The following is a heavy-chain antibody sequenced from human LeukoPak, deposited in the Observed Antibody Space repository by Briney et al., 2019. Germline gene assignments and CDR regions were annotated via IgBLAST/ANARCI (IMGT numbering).Heavy chain of an antibody. Sequence: GGSLRLSCAASGFTFSSYAMHWVRQAPGKGPEWVAVISYDGSNKYYADSVKGRFTISRDNSKNTLYLQMNSLRAEDTAVYYCARTDSMSNWGQGTMVTVSS. D-gene: IGHD3-22*01. V-gene: IGHV3-30*04. CDR3: ARTDSMSN. CDR2: ISYDGSNK. J-gene: IGHJ3*01. CDR1: GFTFSSYA.